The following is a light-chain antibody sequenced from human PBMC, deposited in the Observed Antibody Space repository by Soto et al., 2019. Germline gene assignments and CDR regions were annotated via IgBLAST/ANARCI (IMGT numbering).Light chain of an antibody. CDR2: DAS. CDR3: QQRSNWLWT. V-gene: IGKV3-11*01. Sequence: EIVLTQSPATLSLSPGERATLSCRASQSVSSYLAWYQQKPGQAPRLLIYDASNRATGIPARFSGSGSGTDFPLTISRLEPEDFAVYYCQQRSNWLWTFGQGTKVEIK. CDR1: QSVSSY. J-gene: IGKJ1*01.